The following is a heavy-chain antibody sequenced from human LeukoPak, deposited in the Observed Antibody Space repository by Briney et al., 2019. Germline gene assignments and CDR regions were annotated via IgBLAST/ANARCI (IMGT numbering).Heavy chain of an antibody. Sequence: GGSLRLSCVASGFTFSNACMTWVRQAPGKGLDWVGRIKSKTDGGTTDYAGPVKGRFIISRDDSTNTLYLHMNSLKTEDTGIYYCTTVGTGEHYFDTRGPPGYGGQGTLVTVSS. V-gene: IGHV3-15*01. J-gene: IGHJ4*02. CDR2: IKSKTDGGTT. D-gene: IGHD3-22*01. CDR1: GFTFSNAC. CDR3: TTVGTGEHYFDTRGPPGY.